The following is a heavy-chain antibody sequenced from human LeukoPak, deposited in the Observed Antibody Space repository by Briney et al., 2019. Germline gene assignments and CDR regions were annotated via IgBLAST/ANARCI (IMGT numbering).Heavy chain of an antibody. V-gene: IGHV3-21*01. Sequence: GGSLRLSCAASGFTFSSYSMTWVRQAPGKGLEWVSSISSSSSYIHYADSVKGRFTISRDNAKNSLYLQMNSLRAEDTAVYYCARARIVVVPAAIDWFDPWGQGTLVTVSS. CDR2: ISSSSSYI. CDR3: ARARIVVVPAAIDWFDP. J-gene: IGHJ5*02. CDR1: GFTFSSYS. D-gene: IGHD2-2*02.